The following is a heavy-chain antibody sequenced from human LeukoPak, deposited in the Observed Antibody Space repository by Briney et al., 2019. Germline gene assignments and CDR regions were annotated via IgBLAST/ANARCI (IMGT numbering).Heavy chain of an antibody. D-gene: IGHD3-10*01. CDR1: GYSFYTYW. V-gene: IGHV5-51*01. CDR3: VRQSLGEFKY. CDR2: IYPDDSDT. Sequence: GESLKISCKGSGYSFYTYWIAWVRQMPGKGLEWMGIIYPDDSDTRYSPSFQGQVTISADKSIDTAYLQWRSLKASDTGMYYRVRQSLGEFKYWGQGTLVTVSS. J-gene: IGHJ4*02.